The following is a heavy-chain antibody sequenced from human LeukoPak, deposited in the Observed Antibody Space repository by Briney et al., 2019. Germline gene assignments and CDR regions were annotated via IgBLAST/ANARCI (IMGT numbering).Heavy chain of an antibody. CDR1: GYTFSIYW. V-gene: IGHV5-51*01. CDR3: ARWVTADRGKKDAFDI. Sequence: GESLKISCRTSGYTFSIYWIGWVRQMTGKGLEWMGIFFPRDSDTRYSPSFQGQVTISADKSISTAYLQWNSLRASDTAIYYCARWVTADRGKKDAFDIWGQGTMVTVSS. D-gene: IGHD2-21*02. J-gene: IGHJ3*02. CDR2: FFPRDSDT.